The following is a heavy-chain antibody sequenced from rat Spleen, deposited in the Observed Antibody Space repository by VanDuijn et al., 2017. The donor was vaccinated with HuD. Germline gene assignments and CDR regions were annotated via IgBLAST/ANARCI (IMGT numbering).Heavy chain of an antibody. D-gene: IGHD1-2*01. CDR2: ISTGGNT. CDR1: GFSLSSYG. J-gene: IGHJ2*01. Sequence: QVQLKESGPGLVPPSQTLSLTCTVSGFSLSSYGVIWVRQPPGKGLEWIAAISTGGNTYYNSGLKSRLSISRDTSKSQVFLKMNKLQPEDTAMYFCARSDYSSPYYFDYWGQGVMVTVSS. CDR3: ARSDYSSPYYFDY. V-gene: IGHV2S8*01.